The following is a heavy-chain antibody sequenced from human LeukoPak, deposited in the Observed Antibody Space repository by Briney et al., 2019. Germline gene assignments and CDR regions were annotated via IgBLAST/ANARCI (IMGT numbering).Heavy chain of an antibody. V-gene: IGHV3-30*04. CDR3: ARGERPSYYYGMDV. CDR1: GFTFSSYA. D-gene: IGHD1-1*01. CDR2: ISYDGSNK. Sequence: HSGGSLRLSCAASGFTFSSYAMHWDRQAPGKGLEWVAVISYDGSNKYYADSVKGRFTISRDNSKNTLYLQMNSLRAEDTAVYYCARGERPSYYYGMDVWGKGTTVTVSS. J-gene: IGHJ6*04.